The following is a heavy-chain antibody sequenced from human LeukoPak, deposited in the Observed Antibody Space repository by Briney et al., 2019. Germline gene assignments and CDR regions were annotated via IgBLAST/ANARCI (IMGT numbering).Heavy chain of an antibody. D-gene: IGHD5-12*01. Sequence: GGSLRLSCAASGFTFSSYGMHWVRQAPGKGLEWVAVISYDGSNKYYADSVKGRFTISRDNSKNTLYLQMNSLRAEDTAVYYCAKDGGGYDFDYWGQGTLVTVSS. CDR2: ISYDGSNK. CDR3: AKDGGGYDFDY. CDR1: GFTFSSYG. J-gene: IGHJ4*02. V-gene: IGHV3-30*18.